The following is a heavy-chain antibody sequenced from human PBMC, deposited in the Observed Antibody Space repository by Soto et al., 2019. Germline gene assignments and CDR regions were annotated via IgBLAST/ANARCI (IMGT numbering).Heavy chain of an antibody. CDR1: GGSINSGGYS. D-gene: IGHD6-6*01. J-gene: IGHJ5*02. Sequence: LSLTCVFSGGSINSGGYSWSWIRQPPPKHLDWIGYIYHSGSTYYNPSLKSRVTISVDSSKNQFSLKLSSVTAADTAVYYSARVGRSGSYSWFDPWGKGTLVTVSS. CDR3: ARVGRSGSYSWFDP. V-gene: IGHV4-30-2*01. CDR2: IYHSGST.